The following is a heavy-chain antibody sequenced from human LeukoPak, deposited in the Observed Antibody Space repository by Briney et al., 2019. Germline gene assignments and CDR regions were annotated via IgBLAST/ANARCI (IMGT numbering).Heavy chain of an antibody. J-gene: IGHJ5*02. D-gene: IGHD2-2*01. CDR3: ARGYCSSTSCYEVWFDP. CDR1: GYTFTGYY. CDR2: INPNSGGT. Sequence: ASVKVSCKASGYTFTGYYMHWVRQAPGQGLEWMGWINPNSGGTNYAQKLQGRVTMTTDTSTSTAYMELRSLRSDDTAVYYCARGYCSSTSCYEVWFDPWGQGTLVTVSS. V-gene: IGHV1-2*02.